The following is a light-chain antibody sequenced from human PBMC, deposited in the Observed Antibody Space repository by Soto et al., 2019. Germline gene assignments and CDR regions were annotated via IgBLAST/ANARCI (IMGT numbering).Light chain of an antibody. Sequence: QSVLTQPPSVSGAPGQRVTISCTGSSSNIGAGYDVHWYQQLPGTAPKLLIYANRNRPAGVPDRFSASKSGTSASLAITGLRAEDEADYYCQSYDSSLSGYVFGTGTKVTV. J-gene: IGLJ1*01. CDR1: SSNIGAGYD. V-gene: IGLV1-40*01. CDR3: QSYDSSLSGYV. CDR2: ANR.